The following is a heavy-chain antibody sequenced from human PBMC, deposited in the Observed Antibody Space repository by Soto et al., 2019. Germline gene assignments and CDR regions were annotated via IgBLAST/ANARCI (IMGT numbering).Heavy chain of an antibody. CDR1: GGSISSYF. D-gene: IGHD6-13*01. CDR3: ARCPSGYSSSWYYFDY. V-gene: IGHV4-4*07. Sequence: SETLSLTCTVSGGSISSYFWSWIRQPAGKGLEWIGRIYASGSTNYNPSLKSRVTMSVDTSKNQFSLKLSSVTAADTAVYYCARCPSGYSSSWYYFDYWGQGALVTVSS. CDR2: IYASGST. J-gene: IGHJ4*02.